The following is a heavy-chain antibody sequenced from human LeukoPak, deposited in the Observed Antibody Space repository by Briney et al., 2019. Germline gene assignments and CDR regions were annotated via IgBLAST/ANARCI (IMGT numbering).Heavy chain of an antibody. D-gene: IGHD6-19*01. J-gene: IGHJ4*02. V-gene: IGHV3-23*01. Sequence: GGSLRLSCAASGFTFSSYAMSWVRQAPGKGLEWVSAISGSGGSTYYADSVKGRFTISRDNSKNTLYLQMNSLRAEDTAVYYCAKDRWGDSSGTVVGYWGQGTLVTVSS. CDR2: ISGSGGST. CDR3: AKDRWGDSSGTVVGY. CDR1: GFTFSSYA.